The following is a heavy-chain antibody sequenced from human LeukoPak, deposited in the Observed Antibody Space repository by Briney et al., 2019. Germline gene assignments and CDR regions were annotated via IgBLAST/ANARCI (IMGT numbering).Heavy chain of an antibody. D-gene: IGHD1-26*01. J-gene: IGHJ3*02. CDR2: INMDGSST. Sequence: LTPSWPPSAPSFSSYWAHCVRHAPGDGLVWVSSINMDGSSTSYADSVKGRFTISRDNAKNTLSLQMNSLRAEGTAVYYCARVGGSNAFYIWGQGKMVIVSS. V-gene: IGHV3-74*01. CDR1: APSFSSYW. CDR3: ARVGGSNAFYI.